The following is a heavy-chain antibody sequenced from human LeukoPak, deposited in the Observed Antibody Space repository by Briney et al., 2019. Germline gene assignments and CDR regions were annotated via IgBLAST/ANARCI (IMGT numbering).Heavy chain of an antibody. V-gene: IGHV1-24*01. J-gene: IGHJ4*02. CDR2: FDPEDGET. D-gene: IGHD3-22*01. CDR3: ATGKVSVPYDSSGYKYYFDY. CDR1: GYTLTELS. Sequence: ASVKVSCKVSGYTLTELSMHWVRQAPGKGLEWMGGFDPEDGETIYAQKFQGRVTMTEDTSTDTAYMELSSLRSEDTAVYYCATGKVSVPYDSSGYKYYFDYWGQGTLVTVSS.